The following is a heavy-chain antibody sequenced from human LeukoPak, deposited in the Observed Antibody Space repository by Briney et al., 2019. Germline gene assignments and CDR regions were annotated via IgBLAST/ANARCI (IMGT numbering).Heavy chain of an antibody. CDR3: ARVAAGGYYYGMDV. J-gene: IGHJ6*02. CDR2: IYYSGST. CDR1: GGSFSTYY. D-gene: IGHD3-16*01. V-gene: IGHV4-59*01. Sequence: SETLSLTCTVSGGSFSTYYWSWIRQPPGKGLEWIGYIYYSGSTKYNPSLKSRVTISVDTSKNQFSLKLSSVTAADTAVYYCARVAAGGYYYGMDVWGQGTTVTVSS.